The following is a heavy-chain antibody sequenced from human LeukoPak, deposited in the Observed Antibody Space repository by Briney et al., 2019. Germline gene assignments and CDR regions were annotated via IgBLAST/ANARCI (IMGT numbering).Heavy chain of an antibody. CDR1: GFTFSSYG. CDR3: ASQVSYRVGVYFDY. CDR2: IWYGGSNK. Sequence: PGGSLRLSCAASGFTFSSYGMHWVRQAPGKGLEWVAVIWYGGSNKYYADSVKGRFTISRDNSKNTLYLQMNSLRAEDTAVYYCASQVSYRVGVYFDYWGQGTLVTVSS. D-gene: IGHD4-4*01. V-gene: IGHV3-33*01. J-gene: IGHJ4*02.